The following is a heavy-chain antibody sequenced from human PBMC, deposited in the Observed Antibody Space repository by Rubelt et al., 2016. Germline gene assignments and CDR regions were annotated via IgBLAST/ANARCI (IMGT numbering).Heavy chain of an antibody. CDR3: ARGPYGDLSNWFDP. D-gene: IGHD4-17*01. CDR2: IWYDGSNK. J-gene: IGHJ5*02. Sequence: VQLVESGGGLVKPGGSLRLSCAASGFTFSSYGMHWVRQAPGKGLEWVAVIWYDGSNKYYADSVKGRFTISRDNSKNTLYLQMNSLRAEDTAVYYCARGPYGDLSNWFDPWGQGTLVTVSS. CDR1: GFTFSSYG. V-gene: IGHV3-33*08.